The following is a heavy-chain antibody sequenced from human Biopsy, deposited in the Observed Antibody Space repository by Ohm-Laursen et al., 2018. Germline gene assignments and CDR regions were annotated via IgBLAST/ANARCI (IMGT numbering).Heavy chain of an antibody. Sequence: GTLSLTCTVSGDSISSSNFYWAWIRQPPGKGLEWIGSIFYSGIIYYNPSLKSRVSISVDTSKNQFSLNLNSVTAADTAVYYCARHPTGFWFDPWGQGTLVIVSS. J-gene: IGHJ5*02. CDR3: ARHPTGFWFDP. CDR1: GDSISSSNFY. CDR2: IFYSGII. V-gene: IGHV4-39*01.